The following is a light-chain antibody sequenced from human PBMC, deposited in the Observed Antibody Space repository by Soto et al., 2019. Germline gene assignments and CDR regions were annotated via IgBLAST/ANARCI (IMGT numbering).Light chain of an antibody. CDR1: SSDVGSYNL. CDR2: EGS. J-gene: IGLJ2*01. Sequence: QAVVTQPASVSGSPGQSITISCTGTSSDVGSYNLVSWYQQHPGKAPKLMIYEGSKRPSGVSNRFSGSKSGNTASLTISGLQAEDEADYYCCSYAGSSIHVVFGGGTKLTVL. CDR3: CSYAGSSIHVV. V-gene: IGLV2-23*01.